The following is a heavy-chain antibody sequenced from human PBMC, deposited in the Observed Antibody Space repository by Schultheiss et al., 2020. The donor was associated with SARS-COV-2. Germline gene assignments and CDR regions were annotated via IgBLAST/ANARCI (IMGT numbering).Heavy chain of an antibody. D-gene: IGHD3-22*01. CDR1: GFTFSSYS. J-gene: IGHJ4*02. CDR2: ISSSSSYI. CDR3: AKDIDYYDSSGYTK. Sequence: GGSLRLSCAASGFTFSSYSMNWVRQAPGKGLEWVSSISSSSSYIYYADSVKGRFTISRDNAKNSLYLQMNSLRAEDTALYYCAKDIDYYDSSGYTKWGQGTLVTVSS. V-gene: IGHV3-21*04.